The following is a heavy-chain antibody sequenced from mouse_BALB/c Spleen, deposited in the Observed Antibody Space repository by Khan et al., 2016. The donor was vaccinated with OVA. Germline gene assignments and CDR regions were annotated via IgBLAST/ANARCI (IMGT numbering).Heavy chain of an antibody. CDR1: GYTFTDFA. CDR3: ARGSGNSRFAY. V-gene: IGHV1S137*01. J-gene: IGHJ3*01. Sequence: QVQLQQSGAELVRPGVSVKISCKGSGYTFTDFAMHWVKQSHAKSLEWLGVISTYYGDADYNQKFKGKATMTVDKSSSTAYMELARLTSEDSSIYYCARGSGNSRFAYGGQGTLVTVSA. D-gene: IGHD1-3*01. CDR2: ISTYYGDA.